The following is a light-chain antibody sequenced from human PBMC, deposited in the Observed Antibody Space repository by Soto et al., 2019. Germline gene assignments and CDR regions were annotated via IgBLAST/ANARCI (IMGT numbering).Light chain of an antibody. CDR2: GAS. CDR1: QSVSSN. V-gene: IGKV3-15*01. Sequence: EVMMTQSPATLSVSPGERATLSCRASQSVSSNLAWYQQKPGQAPRLLIYGASTRATGVPARFSGSGSGTEFTLTISSLQSEDFAVYYCQHYNNWPWPFGQGTKV. CDR3: QHYNNWPWP. J-gene: IGKJ1*01.